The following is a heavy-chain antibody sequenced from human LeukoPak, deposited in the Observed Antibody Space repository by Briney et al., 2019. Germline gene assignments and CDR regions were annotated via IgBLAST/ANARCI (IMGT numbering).Heavy chain of an antibody. CDR2: INPSGGST. D-gene: IGHD4-17*01. Sequence: ASVKVSCKASGYTFTSYYMHWVRQAPGQGLEWMGIINPSGGSTSYAQKFQGRVTMTRDTSTSTVYMDLSSLRSEDTAVYYCARSGMVTTLGYYFDYWGQGTLVTVSS. V-gene: IGHV1-46*01. J-gene: IGHJ4*02. CDR3: ARSGMVTTLGYYFDY. CDR1: GYTFTSYY.